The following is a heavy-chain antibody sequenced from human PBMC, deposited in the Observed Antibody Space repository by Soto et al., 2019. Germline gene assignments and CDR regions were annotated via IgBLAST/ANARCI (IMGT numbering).Heavy chain of an antibody. D-gene: IGHD3-22*01. CDR3: ARDYYYDSRGYPGAYYYGMDV. J-gene: IGHJ6*02. Sequence: SETLSLTCTVSGGSFSSYYWSWIRQPPGKGLEWIGHIYYSGRTNYNPSLKSRVTISGDTSKNQLSLKLSSVAAADTAVYYCARDYYYDSRGYPGAYYYGMDVWGQGTTVTVSS. CDR1: GGSFSSYY. CDR2: IYYSGRT. V-gene: IGHV4-59*01.